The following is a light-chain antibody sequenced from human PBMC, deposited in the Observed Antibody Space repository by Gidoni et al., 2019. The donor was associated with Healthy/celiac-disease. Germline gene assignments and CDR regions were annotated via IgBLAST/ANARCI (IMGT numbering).Light chain of an antibody. V-gene: IGKV1-39*01. Sequence: ISMTPPPSSLSASVGHRVTITCRASQSISSYLNWYQQKPGKAPKLLIYAASSLQSGVPSRFSGSGAGTGFTLTISSLRPEDFATYYCQQSYSTPREFGQGTKVEIK. J-gene: IGKJ1*01. CDR1: QSISSY. CDR3: QQSYSTPRE. CDR2: AAS.